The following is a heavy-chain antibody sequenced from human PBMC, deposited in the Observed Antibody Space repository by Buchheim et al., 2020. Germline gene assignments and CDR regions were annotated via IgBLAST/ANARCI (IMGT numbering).Heavy chain of an antibody. CDR2: INKDGSKK. CDR1: EFIFSTYW. V-gene: IGHV3-7*01. Sequence: EVQLVESGGGLVKTGGSLRLSCAASEFIFSTYWMSWVRQAPGKGLEWGANINKDGSKKHYADSVKGRFTISRDNAKNSLYLQMNSLRVEDTAVYYCARGFDPLSVAAMGYWGQGIL. J-gene: IGHJ4*02. D-gene: IGHD2-15*01. CDR3: ARGFDPLSVAAMGY.